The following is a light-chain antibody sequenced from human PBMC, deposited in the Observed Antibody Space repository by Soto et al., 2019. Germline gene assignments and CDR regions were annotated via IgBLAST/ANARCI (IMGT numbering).Light chain of an antibody. CDR3: QQYYSTLWT. CDR1: QYISTF. Sequence: DIQMTQSPSSVSASVGDRVSITCRASQYISTFLKWYQQRPGKAPKLLLSDAYTLQSGVPSRFGGSGTGTEFNLTISSLQPEDFATYYCQQYYSTLWTFGPGTKVEIK. J-gene: IGKJ1*01. CDR2: DAY. V-gene: IGKV1-39*01.